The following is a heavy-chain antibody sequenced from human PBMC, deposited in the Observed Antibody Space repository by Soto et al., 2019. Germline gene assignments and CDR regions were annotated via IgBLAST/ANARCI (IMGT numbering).Heavy chain of an antibody. J-gene: IGHJ4*02. CDR3: ALIRDSSSWTDFDY. D-gene: IGHD6-13*01. V-gene: IGHV3-30*03. CDR1: GFTFCSYG. Sequence: GGSPRLSCAASGFTFCSYGMHWVRQDPGKGLEWVAVISYDGSNKYYADSVKGRFTISRDNSKNTLYLQMNSLRAEDTAVYYCALIRDSSSWTDFDYWGQGTLVTVSS. CDR2: ISYDGSNK.